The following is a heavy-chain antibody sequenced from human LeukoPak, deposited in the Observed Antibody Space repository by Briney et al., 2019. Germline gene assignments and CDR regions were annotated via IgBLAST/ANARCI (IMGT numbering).Heavy chain of an antibody. V-gene: IGHV3-11*03. CDR2: ISSSSSYT. D-gene: IGHD6-13*01. CDR3: ALDGVKFNISWYARDY. J-gene: IGHJ4*02. Sequence: PGGSLTLSFAASRSTVSAYYMSWVRQAPGKGLEWVSYISSSSSYTNYADSVKGRFTISRDNAKNSLYLQMNSLRAEDSAVDYCALDGVKFNISWYARDYWGQRTLVTVSS. CDR1: RSTVSAYY.